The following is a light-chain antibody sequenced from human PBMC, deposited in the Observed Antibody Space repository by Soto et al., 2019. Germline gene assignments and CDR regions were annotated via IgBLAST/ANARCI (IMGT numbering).Light chain of an antibody. J-gene: IGKJ4*01. V-gene: IGKV1-5*01. Sequence: DIQLTQSPSALSASIGDRVSITCRASQTIITSLAWYQQKPGKAPKLLIYDASVLQTGVPARFSGYASGTDVTHTITSVQPDEFATFYCQQYNQYSAHALTFGGGTKVGIK. CDR3: QQYNQYSAHALT. CDR1: QTIITS. CDR2: DAS.